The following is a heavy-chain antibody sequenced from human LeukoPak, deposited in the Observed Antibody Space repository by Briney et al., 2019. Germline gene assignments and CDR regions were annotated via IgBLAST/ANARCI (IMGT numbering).Heavy chain of an antibody. Sequence: GASVKVSCKASGYTFTGYYMHWGRQAPGQGLEWMGWINPNSGGTNYAQKFQGRVTMTRDTSIITAYMELSRLRSDDTAVYYCARGFVVVPAAISDPWGQGTLVTVSS. CDR3: ARGFVVVPAAISDP. CDR1: GYTFTGYY. CDR2: INPNSGGT. D-gene: IGHD2-2*01. V-gene: IGHV1-2*02. J-gene: IGHJ5*02.